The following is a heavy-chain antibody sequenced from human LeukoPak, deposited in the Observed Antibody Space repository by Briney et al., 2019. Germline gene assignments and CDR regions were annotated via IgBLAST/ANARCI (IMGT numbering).Heavy chain of an antibody. Sequence: ASVKVSCKASGYTFTSYYMHWVRQAPGQGLEWMGIINPSGGSTSYAQKFQGRVTMTRDTSTSTVYMELSSLRSEDTAVYYCARDGYCSSTSCYPYYYYMDVRGKGTTVTVSS. J-gene: IGHJ6*03. D-gene: IGHD2-2*03. CDR2: INPSGGST. CDR1: GYTFTSYY. V-gene: IGHV1-46*01. CDR3: ARDGYCSSTSCYPYYYYMDV.